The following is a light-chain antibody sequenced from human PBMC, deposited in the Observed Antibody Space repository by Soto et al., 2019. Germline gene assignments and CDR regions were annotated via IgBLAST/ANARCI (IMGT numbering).Light chain of an antibody. Sequence: DIQMTQSPSTLSASVGDRVTITCRASQSISSWLAWYQQKPGKAPKLLIYDASSLESGVPSRFSGSGSETEFTLSISSLQPEDFATYFCQQIYSAPLTFGGGTKVEIK. J-gene: IGKJ4*01. CDR3: QQIYSAPLT. CDR1: QSISSW. V-gene: IGKV1-5*01. CDR2: DAS.